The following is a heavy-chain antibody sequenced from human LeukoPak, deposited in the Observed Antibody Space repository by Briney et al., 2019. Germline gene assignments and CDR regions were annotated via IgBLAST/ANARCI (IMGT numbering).Heavy chain of an antibody. J-gene: IGHJ4*02. Sequence: GGSLRLSCAASGFTFTTYGMHWVRQAPGKGLEWVATIWYDGSNKYYADSVKGRFTISRDNSKNTLYLQMNSLRAEDTAVYYCAKGLGSVWGQGTLVTVSS. CDR1: GFTFTTYG. CDR2: IWYDGSNK. D-gene: IGHD3-10*01. V-gene: IGHV3-30*02. CDR3: AKGLGSV.